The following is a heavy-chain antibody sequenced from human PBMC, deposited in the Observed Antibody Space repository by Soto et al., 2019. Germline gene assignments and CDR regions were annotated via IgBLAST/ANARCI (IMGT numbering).Heavy chain of an antibody. CDR1: GGTFSSYT. CDR3: AIGQSSNSLDV. CDR2: IIPILGIA. J-gene: IGHJ6*02. V-gene: IGHV1-69*02. D-gene: IGHD6-6*01. Sequence: QVQLVQSVAEVKKPGSSVKVSCKAYGGTFSSYTISWVRQAPGPGLEWMGRIIPILGIANYAQKFQGRVTITADKSTSTAYMELSSLRSEDTAVYYCAIGQSSNSLDVWGQGTTVTVSS.